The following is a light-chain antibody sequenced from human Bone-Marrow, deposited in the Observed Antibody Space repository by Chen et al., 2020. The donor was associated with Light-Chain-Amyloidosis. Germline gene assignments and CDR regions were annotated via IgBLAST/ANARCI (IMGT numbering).Light chain of an antibody. V-gene: IGLV3-25*02. J-gene: IGLJ2*01. CDR3: QSADSSGTDEVI. Sequence: SYELTQPPSVSVSPGQTARITCPDDDFPTKYAYWYQQKPGQAPVLVIHRDTERPSGISVRFSDSSSGTTATLTISGVQAEDEAYYHCQSADSSGTDEVIFGGGTKLTV. CDR2: RDT. CDR1: DFPTKY.